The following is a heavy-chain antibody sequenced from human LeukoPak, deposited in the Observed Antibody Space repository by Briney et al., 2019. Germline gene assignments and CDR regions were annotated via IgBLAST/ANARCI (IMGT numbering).Heavy chain of an antibody. Sequence: PGGSLRLSCAASGFTFSSYWMHWVRQAPGKGLVWVSRINSDGSTTNYADSVQGRFTISRDNAKNTLYLQMNSLRAEDTAVYYCARDGYNYVGYYFYGMDVLGQGTTVTVSS. J-gene: IGHJ6*02. CDR3: ARDGYNYVGYYFYGMDV. CDR2: INSDGSTT. V-gene: IGHV3-74*01. CDR1: GFTFSSYW. D-gene: IGHD5-24*01.